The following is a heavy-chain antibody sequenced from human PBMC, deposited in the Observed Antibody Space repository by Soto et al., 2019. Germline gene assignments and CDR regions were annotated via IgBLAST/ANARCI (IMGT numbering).Heavy chain of an antibody. CDR2: ISSGSSNI. V-gene: IGHV3-21*01. CDR3: ASATVVAATFGF. CDR1: GFAFRSYT. J-gene: IGHJ4*02. Sequence: GRSLRRSCAASGFAFRSYTMNWVRQAPGKGLEWVASISSGSSNIYYADSVKGRFTISRDNAKNSLFLQMDSLRAEDSAVYYCASATVVAATFGFWGQGTLVTVSS. D-gene: IGHD2-15*01.